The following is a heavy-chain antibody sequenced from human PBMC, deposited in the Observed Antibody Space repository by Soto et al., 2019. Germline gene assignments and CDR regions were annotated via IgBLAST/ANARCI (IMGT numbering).Heavy chain of an antibody. CDR3: ARALYYDFWSGCLDY. CDR2: ISSSSSYI. Sequence: GGSLRLSCAASGFTFSSYSMNWVRQAPGKGLEWVSSISSSSSYIYYADSVKGRFTISRDNAKNSLYLQMNSLRAEDTAVYYCARALYYDFWSGCLDYWGQGTLVTVSS. CDR1: GFTFSSYS. V-gene: IGHV3-21*01. D-gene: IGHD3-3*01. J-gene: IGHJ4*02.